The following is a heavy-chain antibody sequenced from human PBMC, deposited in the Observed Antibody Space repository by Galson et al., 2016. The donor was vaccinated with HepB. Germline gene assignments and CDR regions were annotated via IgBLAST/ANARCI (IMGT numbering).Heavy chain of an antibody. J-gene: IGHJ4*02. CDR3: VKDPNWEAGC. D-gene: IGHD7-27*01. Sequence: SLRLSCAASGFTFSNHDMNWARQAPGKGLEYISNINYRGESPSYVDSVKGRFTISRDNSRNTLYLQMDNLRAEDTAIYYCVKDPNWEAGCWGRGTPVTVSS. CDR2: INYRGESP. V-gene: IGHV3-23*01. CDR1: GFTFSNHD.